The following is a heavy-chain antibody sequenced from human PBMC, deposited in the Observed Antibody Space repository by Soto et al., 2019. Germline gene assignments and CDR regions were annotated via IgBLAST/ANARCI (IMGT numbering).Heavy chain of an antibody. Sequence: SLRLSCAASGFTFSSYAMSWVRQAPGKGLEWVSAISGSGGSTYYADSVKGRFTISRDNSKNTLYLQMNSLRAEDTAVYYCAKVSSSTGYYYYYGMDVWGQGTTVTVSS. CDR1: GFTFSSYA. CDR3: AKVSSSTGYYYYYGMDV. CDR2: ISGSGGST. V-gene: IGHV3-23*01. J-gene: IGHJ6*02. D-gene: IGHD6-6*01.